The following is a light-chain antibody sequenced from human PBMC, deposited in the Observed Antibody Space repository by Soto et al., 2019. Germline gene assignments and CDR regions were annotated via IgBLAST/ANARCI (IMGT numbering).Light chain of an antibody. CDR3: QSYDSSLSGHYF. J-gene: IGLJ1*01. Sequence: QSVLTQPPSVSGAPGQRVTISCTGSSSNIGAGYDVHWYQQLPGTAPKLLIYGNSNRPSGVPDRFSGSKSGTSASLAITGLQAEDEADYFCQSYDSSLSGHYFFGTGTTVTVL. CDR1: SSNIGAGYD. V-gene: IGLV1-40*01. CDR2: GNS.